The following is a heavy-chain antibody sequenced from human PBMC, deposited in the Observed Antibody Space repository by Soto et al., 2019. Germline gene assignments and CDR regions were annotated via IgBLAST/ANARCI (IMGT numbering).Heavy chain of an antibody. D-gene: IGHD2-15*01. CDR1: GGSISSGGYY. Sequence: SETLSLTCTVSGGSISSGGYYWSWIRQHPGKGLEWIGYIYYSGSTYYNPSLKSRVTISVDTSKNQFSLKLSSVTAADTAVYYCAREKTHGVADYWGQGTLVTVSS. J-gene: IGHJ4*02. V-gene: IGHV4-31*03. CDR3: AREKTHGVADY. CDR2: IYYSGST.